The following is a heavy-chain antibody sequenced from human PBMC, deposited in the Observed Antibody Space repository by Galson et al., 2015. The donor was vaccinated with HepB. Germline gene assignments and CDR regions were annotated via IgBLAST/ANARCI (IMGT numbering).Heavy chain of an antibody. CDR3: ASVNSGPEYYFDF. D-gene: IGHD5-12*01. J-gene: IGHJ4*02. CDR1: GHTFSTYT. V-gene: IGHV7-4-1*01. CDR2: INTNTGNP. Sequence: SVKVSCKASGHTFSTYTVNWVRQAPGQGLEWMGWINTNTGNPMYAQGFTGRFVFSLDTAVNTAYLQIGSLKAEDTAVYYCASVNSGPEYYFDFWGQGTLVTVSS.